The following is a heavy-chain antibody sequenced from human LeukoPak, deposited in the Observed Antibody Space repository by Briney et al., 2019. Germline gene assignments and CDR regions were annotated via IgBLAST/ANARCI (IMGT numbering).Heavy chain of an antibody. CDR3: ARSPNYKGYFDY. CDR2: IISFSSTI. CDR1: GFTVSSNY. J-gene: IGHJ4*02. D-gene: IGHD3-10*01. Sequence: GALRLSFAASGFTVSSNYMSWVRRAPGKGGGWVSYIISFSSTIYYSDSVMGRFTISRDNAKTSLYLQMNSLRAEDTAVYYCARSPNYKGYFDYWGQGTLVTVSS. V-gene: IGHV3-48*04.